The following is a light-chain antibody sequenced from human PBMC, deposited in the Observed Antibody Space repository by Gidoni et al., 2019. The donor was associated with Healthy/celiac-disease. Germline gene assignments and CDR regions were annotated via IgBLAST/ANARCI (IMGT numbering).Light chain of an antibody. J-gene: IGKJ1*01. CDR3: QQYGSSPWT. CDR2: GAS. V-gene: IGKV3-20*01. CDR1: QSVSSSY. Sequence: EIVLTQSPGTLSLSPGERATLSCRASQSVSSSYLAGYQQKPGQAPRLLIYGASSRATGIPARFSGSGSGTDFPLTISRLEPEDFAVYSCQQYGSSPWTFGQGTKVEIK.